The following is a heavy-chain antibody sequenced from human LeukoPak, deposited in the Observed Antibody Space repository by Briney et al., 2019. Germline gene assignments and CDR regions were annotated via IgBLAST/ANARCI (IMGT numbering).Heavy chain of an antibody. CDR1: GGSISGYY. CDR3: ARHYYDRSDSYSFDY. J-gene: IGHJ4*02. V-gene: IGHV4-59*08. CDR2: MFASGIT. Sequence: SETLSLTCAVSGGSISGYYWSWSRQPPGKGLECFGYMFASGITNYNPSVKNPFTLSEDTSVKQFSLKLSSVNAADTAVYYCARHYYDRSDSYSFDYWGQGTLVTVSS. D-gene: IGHD3-22*01.